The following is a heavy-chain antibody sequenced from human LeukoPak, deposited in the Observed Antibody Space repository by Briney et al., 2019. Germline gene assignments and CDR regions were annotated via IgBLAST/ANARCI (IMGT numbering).Heavy chain of an antibody. Sequence: SVKVSCKASGGTFSSYAISWVRQAPGQGLEWMGRIIPILGIANYAQKFQGRVTITADKSTSTAYMELSSLRSEDTAVYYCARIPYSYDSSGYYNYFDYWGQGTLVTASS. CDR3: ARIPYSYDSSGYYNYFDY. V-gene: IGHV1-69*04. D-gene: IGHD3-22*01. CDR1: GGTFSSYA. J-gene: IGHJ4*02. CDR2: IIPILGIA.